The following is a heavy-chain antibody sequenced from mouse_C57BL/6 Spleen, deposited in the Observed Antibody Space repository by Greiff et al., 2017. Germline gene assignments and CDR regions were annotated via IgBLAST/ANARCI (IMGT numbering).Heavy chain of an antibody. CDR1: GYSITSGYD. CDR3: ARASYDYDFAY. Sequence: EVKLVESGPGMVKPSQSLSLTCTVTGYSITSGYDWHWIRPFPGNKLEWMGYISYSGSTNYNPSLKSRISITHDKSKNHFFLKLNSVTTEDTATYYCARASYDYDFAYWGQGTLVTVSA. J-gene: IGHJ3*01. V-gene: IGHV3-1*01. CDR2: ISYSGST. D-gene: IGHD2-4*01.